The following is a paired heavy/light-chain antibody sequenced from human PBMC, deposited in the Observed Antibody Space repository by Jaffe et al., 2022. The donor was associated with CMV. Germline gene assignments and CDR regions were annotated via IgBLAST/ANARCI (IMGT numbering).Light chain of an antibody. CDR1: SSNIGADYA. V-gene: IGLV1-40*01. CDR2: GNN. CDR3: QCYDSSLSGCV. Sequence: QSVLTQPPSVSGAPGQRVTISCTGGSSNIGADYAVHWYQQFPGTAPKLLISGNNNRPSGVADRFSGSKSGTSASLAITGLQAEDEADYYCQCYDSSLSGCVFGGGTKLSVL. J-gene: IGLJ2*01.
Heavy chain of an antibody. V-gene: IGHV5-51*01. CDR2: IYPTDSGT. J-gene: IGHJ6*03. CDR1: GYSFDKYW. Sequence: EVQLVQSGAEVKKPGESLMISCQGTGYSFDKYWVAWVRQMPGKGLEWMGTIYPTDSGTTYSPSFQGQVTISADRSIDTAFLQWSSLKASDTATYYCARLAREGWQWLRAYSTYYDFYYMDVWGEGTTVTVSS. D-gene: IGHD5-12*01. CDR3: ARLAREGWQWLRAYSTYYDFYYMDV.